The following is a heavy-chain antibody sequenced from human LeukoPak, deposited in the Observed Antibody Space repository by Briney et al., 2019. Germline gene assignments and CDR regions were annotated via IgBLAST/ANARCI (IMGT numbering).Heavy chain of an antibody. CDR3: TTAGSDCGGDCYSMDV. Sequence: WGSLRLSCAASGFTFSSYGMHWVRQALGKGLEWVAFIRYDGRNKYYADSVKGRFTISRDNSKNTMYLQMNSLRAEDTAVYYCTTAGSDCGGDCYSMDVWGKGTTVTISS. CDR1: GFTFSSYG. CDR2: IRYDGRNK. V-gene: IGHV3-30*02. D-gene: IGHD2-21*02. J-gene: IGHJ6*04.